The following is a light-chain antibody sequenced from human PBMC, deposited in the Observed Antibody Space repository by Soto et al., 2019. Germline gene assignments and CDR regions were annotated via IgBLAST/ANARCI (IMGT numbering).Light chain of an antibody. CDR1: SSDVGGYNH. CDR2: AVS. Sequence: QSALTQPDSVSGSPGQSITISCTGTSSDVGGYNHVSWYQHSPGKAPKLILFAVSDRPSGVSHRFSGSKSGNTASLTISGLQAEDEDDYYCCSYTSLSTVVFGGGTKLTVL. CDR3: CSYTSLSTVV. J-gene: IGLJ2*01. V-gene: IGLV2-14*01.